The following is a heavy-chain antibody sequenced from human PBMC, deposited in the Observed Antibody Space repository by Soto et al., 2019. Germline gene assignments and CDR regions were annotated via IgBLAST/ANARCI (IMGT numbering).Heavy chain of an antibody. Sequence: GESLKISCKGSGYSFTSYWIGWVRQMPGKALEWMGIIYPGDSDTRYSPSFQGQVTISADKSISTAYLQWSSLKASDTAMYYCASAARITGTYYYYGMDVWGQGTTVTVSS. J-gene: IGHJ6*02. CDR3: ASAARITGTYYYYGMDV. V-gene: IGHV5-51*01. CDR1: GYSFTSYW. D-gene: IGHD1-20*01. CDR2: IYPGDSDT.